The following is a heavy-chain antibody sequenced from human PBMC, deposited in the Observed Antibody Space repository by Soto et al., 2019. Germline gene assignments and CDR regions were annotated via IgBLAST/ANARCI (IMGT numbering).Heavy chain of an antibody. Sequence: SETLSLTCAVYGGSFSGYYWSWIRQPPGKGLEWIGEINHSGSTNYNPSLKSRVTISVDTSKNQFSLKLSSVTAADTAVYYCASSPEYSSSSNYWGQGTLVTVSS. CDR3: ASSPEYSSSSNY. D-gene: IGHD6-6*01. CDR2: INHSGST. J-gene: IGHJ4*02. V-gene: IGHV4-34*01. CDR1: GGSFSGYY.